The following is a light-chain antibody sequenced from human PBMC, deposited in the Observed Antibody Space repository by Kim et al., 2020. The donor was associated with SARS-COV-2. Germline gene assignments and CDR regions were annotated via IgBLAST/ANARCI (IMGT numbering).Light chain of an antibody. CDR2: LKSDGSH. CDR3: QTWGTGIMV. Sequence: ASVKRTCTLSSGHSSYAITWHQQQPEKGPRYLMKLKSDGSHSKGDGIPDRFSGSSSGAERYLTISSLQSEDEADYYCQTWGTGIMVFGGGTQLTVL. CDR1: SGHSSYA. V-gene: IGLV4-69*02. J-gene: IGLJ2*01.